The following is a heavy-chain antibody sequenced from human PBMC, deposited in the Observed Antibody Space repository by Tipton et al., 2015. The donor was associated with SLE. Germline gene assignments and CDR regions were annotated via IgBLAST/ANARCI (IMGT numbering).Heavy chain of an antibody. Sequence: LRLSCTVSGGSISSSSYYWDWIRQPPGKGLEWIGSIYYSGSTYYNPSLKSRVTISVDTSKNQFSLKLSSVTAADTAVYYCARQGQLVADYWGQGTLVTVSS. D-gene: IGHD6-6*01. CDR1: GGSISSSSYY. CDR3: ARQGQLVADY. J-gene: IGHJ4*02. CDR2: IYYSGST. V-gene: IGHV4-39*01.